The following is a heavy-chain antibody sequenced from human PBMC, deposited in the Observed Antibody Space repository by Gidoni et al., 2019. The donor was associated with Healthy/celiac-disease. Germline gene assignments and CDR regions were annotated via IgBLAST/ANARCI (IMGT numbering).Heavy chain of an antibody. CDR3: ARWLTYYYDSSGYQDDY. CDR1: GYTFTSYY. CDR2: INPSGGST. D-gene: IGHD3-22*01. Sequence: QVQLVQSGVEVKKPGASVKVSCKASGYTFTSYYMHWVRQAPGQGLEWMGIINPSGGSTSYAQKFQGRVTMTRDTSTSTVYMELSSLRSEDTAVYYCARWLTYYYDSSGYQDDYWGQGTLVTVSS. J-gene: IGHJ4*02. V-gene: IGHV1-46*01.